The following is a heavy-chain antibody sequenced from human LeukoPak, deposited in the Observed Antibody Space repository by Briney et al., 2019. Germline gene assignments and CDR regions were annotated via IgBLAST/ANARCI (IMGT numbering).Heavy chain of an antibody. D-gene: IGHD1-26*01. CDR1: GYNFYNSW. Sequence: GASLKISCKGSGYNFYNSWLGWVRQRPGRGLEWMGIIFPGDSDTRYSPSFQGQVTMSVDKSINTAYLQWSSLKASDSALYYCARELPGSYGELLAFDFWGPGTLVTVSS. CDR3: ARELPGSYGELLAFDF. J-gene: IGHJ4*02. V-gene: IGHV5-51*01. CDR2: IFPGDSDT.